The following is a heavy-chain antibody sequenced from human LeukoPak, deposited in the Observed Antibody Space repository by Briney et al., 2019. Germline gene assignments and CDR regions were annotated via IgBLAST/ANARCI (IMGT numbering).Heavy chain of an antibody. CDR1: GFTVSSNY. CDR3: AKDSPRLLGAFDI. V-gene: IGHV3-53*01. CDR2: IYSGGST. J-gene: IGHJ3*02. D-gene: IGHD2-8*02. Sequence: GGSLRLSCAASGFTVSSNYMSWVRQAPGKGLEWVSVIYSGGSTYYADSVKGRFTISRDNSKNTLYLQMNSLRAEDTAVYYCAKDSPRLLGAFDIWGQGTMVTVSS.